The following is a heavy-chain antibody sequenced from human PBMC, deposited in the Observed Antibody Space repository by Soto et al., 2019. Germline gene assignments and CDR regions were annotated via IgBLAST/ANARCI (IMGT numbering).Heavy chain of an antibody. CDR1: GGTVSSYA. CDR2: FIPIFVSA. CDR3: ARDLSSDSTGFRGYDL. D-gene: IGHD3-22*01. Sequence: QVHLVQSGAEVKKPGSSVKVSCKAPGGTVSSYAITWVRQAPGKGLEWMGVFIPIFVSAHYAQKFQGRVTITADESTSTAYMELSGLRSEDTAIYYCARDLSSDSTGFRGYDLWGQGTLVTVSS. J-gene: IGHJ4*02. V-gene: IGHV1-69*01.